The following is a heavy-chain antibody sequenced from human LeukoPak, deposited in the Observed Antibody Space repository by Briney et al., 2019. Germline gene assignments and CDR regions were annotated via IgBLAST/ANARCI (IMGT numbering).Heavy chain of an antibody. V-gene: IGHV1-18*01. CDR2: ISAYNGNT. CDR1: GYTFTSYG. J-gene: IGHJ4*02. CDR3: ARDGTMITFGGVIVPSY. D-gene: IGHD3-16*02. Sequence: GASVKVSCKASGYTFTSYGISWVRRAPGQGLEWMGWISAYNGNTNYAQKLQGRVTMTTDTSTSTAYMELRSLRSDDTAVYYCARDGTMITFGGVIVPSYWGQGTLVTVSS.